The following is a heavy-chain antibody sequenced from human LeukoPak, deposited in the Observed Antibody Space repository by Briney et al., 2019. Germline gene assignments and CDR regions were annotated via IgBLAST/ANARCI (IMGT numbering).Heavy chain of an antibody. CDR1: GFTFSNYW. CDR3: AKEGRTTWYRGWFDS. Sequence: PGGSLRLSCAASGFTFSNYWMTWVRQAPGKGLEWVANIKPDGSEKYYVDSVKGRFTISRDNAKKSLYLQMNSLRAADTAVYYCAKEGRTTWYRGWFDSWGQGTLVIVSS. CDR2: IKPDGSEK. J-gene: IGHJ5*01. V-gene: IGHV3-7*03. D-gene: IGHD6-13*01.